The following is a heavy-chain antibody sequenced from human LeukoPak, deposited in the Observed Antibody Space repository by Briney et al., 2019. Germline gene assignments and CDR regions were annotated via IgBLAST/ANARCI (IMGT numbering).Heavy chain of an antibody. CDR2: MNPNSGNT. CDR3: ARPLHRGSWYAY. V-gene: IGHV1-8*01. CDR1: GYTFTSYD. Sequence: ASVKVSCKASGYTFTSYDINWVRQATGQGLEWMGWMNPNSGNTGHAQKFQGRVTMTRNTSISTAYMELSSLRSEDTAVYYCARPLHRGSWYAYWGQGTLVTVSS. D-gene: IGHD6-13*01. J-gene: IGHJ4*02.